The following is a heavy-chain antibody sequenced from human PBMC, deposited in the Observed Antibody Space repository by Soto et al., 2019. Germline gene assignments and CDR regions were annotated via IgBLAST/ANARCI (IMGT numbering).Heavy chain of an antibody. CDR2: IYHSGST. CDR1: GGSVSSSSYY. J-gene: IGHJ4*02. CDR3: AGAKRFFLYSSGWEFFDY. D-gene: IGHD6-19*01. V-gene: IGHV4-39*07. Sequence: SETLSLTCTVSGGSVSSSSYYWGWVRQPPGKGLEWIGYIYHSGSTYYNPSLKSRVTISVDTSKNQFSLKLSSVTAADTAVYYCAGAKRFFLYSSGWEFFDYWGQGTLVTVSS.